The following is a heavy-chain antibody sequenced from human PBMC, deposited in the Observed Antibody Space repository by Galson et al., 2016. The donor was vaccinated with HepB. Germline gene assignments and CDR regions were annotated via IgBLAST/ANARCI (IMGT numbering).Heavy chain of an antibody. J-gene: IGHJ4*02. CDR1: GFAFNNHD. V-gene: IGHV3-30*18. CDR3: AKDLWRRGFLDH. Sequence: LRLSCAASGFAFNNHDMHWVRQAPGKGLEWVALISYDGSNEYYSDSVKGRFTISRDNSKNTMYLQMNRVRLEDTAVYYCAKDLWRRGFLDHWGQGTLVTVSS. D-gene: IGHD2-21*01. CDR2: ISYDGSNE.